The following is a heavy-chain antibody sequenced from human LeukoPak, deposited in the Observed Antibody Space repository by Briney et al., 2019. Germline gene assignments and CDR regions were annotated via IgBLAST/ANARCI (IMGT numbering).Heavy chain of an antibody. CDR3: ARDAGLNWFDP. J-gene: IGHJ5*02. Sequence: PSETLSLTCAVSGGSISSGGYSWSWIRQPPGKGLDWIGYIYHSGSTYYNPSLKSRVTISVDRSKNQFSLKLSSVTAADTAVYYCARDAGLNWFDPWGQGTLVTVSS. CDR2: IYHSGST. CDR1: GGSISSGGYS. V-gene: IGHV4-30-2*01. D-gene: IGHD3-10*01.